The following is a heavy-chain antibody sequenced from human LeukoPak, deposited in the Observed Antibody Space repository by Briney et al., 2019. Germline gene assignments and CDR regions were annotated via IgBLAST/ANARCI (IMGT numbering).Heavy chain of an antibody. Sequence: SETLSLTCTVSGDSISSFYWRWVREPPGEGLEWIGYVYYNGSSYYNPSLKSRATTSIDMSKNQFSLKLTSMTAADTAVYYCAGYGSGSYYKAFDFWGQGILVTVSS. D-gene: IGHD3-10*01. CDR1: GDSISSFY. CDR2: VYYNGSS. V-gene: IGHV4-59*01. CDR3: AGYGSGSYYKAFDF. J-gene: IGHJ4*02.